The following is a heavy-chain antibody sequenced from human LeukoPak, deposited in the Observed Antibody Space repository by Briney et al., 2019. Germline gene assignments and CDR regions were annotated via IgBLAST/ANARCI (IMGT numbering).Heavy chain of an antibody. Sequence: ASVMVSCKASGFTFTSSAMQWVRQARGQRLEWIGWIVVGSGNTNYAQKFQERVTITRDMSTSTAYMELSSLRSEDTAVYYCAALYYDSSGKRAYYFDYWGQGTLVTVSS. D-gene: IGHD3-22*01. V-gene: IGHV1-58*02. CDR1: GFTFTSSA. CDR2: IVVGSGNT. CDR3: AALYYDSSGKRAYYFDY. J-gene: IGHJ4*02.